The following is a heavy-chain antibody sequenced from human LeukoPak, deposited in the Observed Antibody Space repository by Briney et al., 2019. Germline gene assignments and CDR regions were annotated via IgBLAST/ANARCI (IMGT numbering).Heavy chain of an antibody. D-gene: IGHD3-9*01. V-gene: IGHV3-15*01. CDR2: IRSKTDGGTT. CDR3: TTTEALYYDIFKFDY. CDR1: GFTFNNAW. Sequence: PGGSLRLSCAASGFTFNNAWMTWVRQAPGKGLEWVGRIRSKTDGGTTDYAAPVKGRFTISRDDSKNTMYLQMNSLKTEDTAVYYCTTTEALYYDIFKFDYWGQGTLVTVSS. J-gene: IGHJ4*02.